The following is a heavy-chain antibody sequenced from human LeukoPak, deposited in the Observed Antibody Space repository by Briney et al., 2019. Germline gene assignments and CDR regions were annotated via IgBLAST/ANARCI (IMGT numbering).Heavy chain of an antibody. CDR3: AKSPAVAGTGYFDY. CDR1: GFTFDDYA. V-gene: IGHV3-9*01. Sequence: PGGSLRLSCAASGFTFDDYAMHWARQAPGKGLEWVSGISWNSGSIGYADSVKGRFTISRDNAKNSLYLQMNSLRAEDTALYYCAKSPAVAGTGYFDYWGQGTLVTVSS. J-gene: IGHJ4*02. D-gene: IGHD6-19*01. CDR2: ISWNSGSI.